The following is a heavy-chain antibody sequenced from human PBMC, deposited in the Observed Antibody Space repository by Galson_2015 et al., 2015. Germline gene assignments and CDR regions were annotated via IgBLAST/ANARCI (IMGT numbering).Heavy chain of an antibody. CDR3: ARRRGYSFDY. CDR2: ISNSGDNT. CDR1: EFTFSAHA. V-gene: IGHV3-23*01. D-gene: IGHD3-10*01. Sequence: SLRLSCASEFTFSAHAVSWVRQAPGKGLEWVSSISNSGDNTYYADSVKGRFTISRDNSKNTLYLQMNSLRAEDTAVYYCARRRGYSFDYWGRGTLLTVSS. J-gene: IGHJ4*02.